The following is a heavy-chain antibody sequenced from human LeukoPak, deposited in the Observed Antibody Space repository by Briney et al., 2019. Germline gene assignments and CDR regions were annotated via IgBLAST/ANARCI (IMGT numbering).Heavy chain of an antibody. CDR3: ARHLGGHSGYDKDYDYYYGMDV. CDR1: GGSIRFYY. CDR2: IHYTGHT. D-gene: IGHD5-12*01. J-gene: IGHJ6*02. V-gene: IGHV4-59*08. Sequence: PSETLSLTCSVSGGSIRFYYWSWIRQPPGKGLEGIGYIHYTGHTNYNPSLKSRVTISLDTSKNQLSLKLTSVTAADTAVYYCARHLGGHSGYDKDYDYYYGMDVWGQGTTVSVSS.